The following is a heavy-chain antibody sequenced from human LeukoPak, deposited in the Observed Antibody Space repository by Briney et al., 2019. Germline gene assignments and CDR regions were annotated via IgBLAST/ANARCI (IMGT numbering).Heavy chain of an antibody. J-gene: IGHJ5*02. V-gene: IGHV3-66*02. D-gene: IGHD3-3*01. CDR2: IYSGGST. CDR1: GFTVSSNY. Sequence: GGSLRLSCAASGFTVSSNYMSWVRQAPGKGLEWVSVIYSGGSTYYADSVKGRFTISRDNSKNTLYLQMNSLRAEDTAVYYCASPPDYDFWSGPDTWGQGTLVTVSS. CDR3: ASPPDYDFWSGPDT.